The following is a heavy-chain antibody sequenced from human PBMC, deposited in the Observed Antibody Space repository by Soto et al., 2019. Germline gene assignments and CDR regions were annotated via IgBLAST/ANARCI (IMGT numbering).Heavy chain of an antibody. V-gene: IGHV4-4*02. CDR1: GGSFTSNNW. J-gene: IGHJ4*02. CDR2: IYRTGST. Sequence: PSETLSLTCAVSGGSFTSNNWWTWVRQPPGQGLEWIGEIYRTGSTNYNPSLKSRVTISLDKSENQFSLKVTSLTAADTAVYHCAREVEMATIDFDYWGQGTLVTVSS. D-gene: IGHD5-12*01. CDR3: AREVEMATIDFDY.